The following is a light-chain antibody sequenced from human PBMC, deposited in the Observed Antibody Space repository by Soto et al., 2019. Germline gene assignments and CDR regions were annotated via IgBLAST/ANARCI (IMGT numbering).Light chain of an antibody. CDR2: GAS. Sequence: EILLTQSPGTLSLSPGARATLSCRSSQSVSSSYLAWYQQKPGQAPRLLIYGASSRATGITDRFSGSGSGTDFTLTISRLEPEDFAVYYCQQYGSSPLTFGGGTKVDIK. CDR1: QSVSSSY. V-gene: IGKV3-20*01. CDR3: QQYGSSPLT. J-gene: IGKJ4*01.